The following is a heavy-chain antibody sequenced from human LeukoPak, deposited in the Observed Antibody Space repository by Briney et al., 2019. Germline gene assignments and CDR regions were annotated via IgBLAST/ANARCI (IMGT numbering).Heavy chain of an antibody. Sequence: GASVKVSCKASGYTFTSYGISWVRQAPGQGLEWMGWISAYNGNTNYAQKLQGRVTMTRDTSISTAYMELNRLRSDDTAVYYCARVPYSGYDFARDYWGQGTLVTVSS. CDR3: ARVPYSGYDFARDY. CDR2: ISAYNGNT. D-gene: IGHD5-12*01. V-gene: IGHV1-18*01. J-gene: IGHJ4*02. CDR1: GYTFTSYG.